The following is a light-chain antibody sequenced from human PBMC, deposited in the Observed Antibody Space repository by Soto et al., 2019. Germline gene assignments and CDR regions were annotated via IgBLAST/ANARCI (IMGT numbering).Light chain of an antibody. CDR1: QSIRSY. CDR2: AAS. Sequence: DIQMTQSPSSPSASVGDRVTITCRASQSIRSYLNWYQQKPGKAPKLLIYAASSLQSGVPSRFSGSGSGKDFTLTISRLQTEDFATYYRQNSYSTPYTFGQGTKREIK. CDR3: QNSYSTPYT. J-gene: IGKJ2*01. V-gene: IGKV1-39*01.